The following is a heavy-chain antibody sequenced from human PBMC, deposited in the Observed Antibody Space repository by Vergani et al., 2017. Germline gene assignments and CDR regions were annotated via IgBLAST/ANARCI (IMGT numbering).Heavy chain of an antibody. CDR1: GFTFSSYG. V-gene: IGHV3-33*01. CDR3: VSGSRRLLWFGELEAPLDY. D-gene: IGHD3-10*01. CDR2: IWYDGSNK. Sequence: QVQLVESGGGVVQPGRSLRLSCAASGFTFSSYGMHWVRQAPGKGLEWVAVIWYDGSNKYYADSVKGRFTISRDNSKNTLYLQMNSLRAEDTAVYYCVSGSRRLLWFGELEAPLDYWGQGTLVTVSS. J-gene: IGHJ4*02.